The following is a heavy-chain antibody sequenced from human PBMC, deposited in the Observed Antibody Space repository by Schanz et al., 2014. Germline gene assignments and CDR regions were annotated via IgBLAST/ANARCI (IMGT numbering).Heavy chain of an antibody. CDR2: ISSSGSYI. J-gene: IGHJ4*02. D-gene: IGHD1-1*01. V-gene: IGHV3-21*01. Sequence: EGQLLESGGGLIQPGGSLRLSCAASGFTFSSYAMSWVRQAPGKGLEWVSSISSSGSYIYYADSVKGRFTISRDNAKNSLYLQMNSLRAGDTAVYYCARGTDWNLHYWGQGALVTVSS. CDR3: ARGTDWNLHY. CDR1: GFTFSSYA.